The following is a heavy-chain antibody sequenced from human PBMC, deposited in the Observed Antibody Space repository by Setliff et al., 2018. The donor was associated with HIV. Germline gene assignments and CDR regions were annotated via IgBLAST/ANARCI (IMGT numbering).Heavy chain of an antibody. Sequence: GASVKVSCKVSGYTLSELSMHWVRQAPGKGLEWMGGFDPEDVETIYAEKFQGRVTMTEDTSTDTAYMELSSLRSEDTAVYYCARCPFLEWLRAFDIWGQGTMVTVSS. CDR1: GYTLSELS. CDR2: FDPEDVET. D-gene: IGHD3-3*01. CDR3: ARCPFLEWLRAFDI. V-gene: IGHV1-24*01. J-gene: IGHJ3*02.